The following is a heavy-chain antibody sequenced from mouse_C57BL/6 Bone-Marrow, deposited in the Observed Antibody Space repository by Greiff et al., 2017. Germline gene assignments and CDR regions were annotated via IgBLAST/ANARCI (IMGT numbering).Heavy chain of an antibody. CDR2: IYPRSGNT. V-gene: IGHV1-81*01. CDR1: GYTFTSYG. D-gene: IGHD2-3*01. CDR3: ARRGIYDSYYSYFDY. J-gene: IGHJ2*01. Sequence: QVQLQQSGAELARPGASVKLSCKASGYTFTSYGISWVKQRTGQGLEWIGEIYPRSGNTYYNEKFKGKATLTADKSSSTAYLELRSLTSEDSAVYFGARRGIYDSYYSYFDYRGQGTTLTVSS.